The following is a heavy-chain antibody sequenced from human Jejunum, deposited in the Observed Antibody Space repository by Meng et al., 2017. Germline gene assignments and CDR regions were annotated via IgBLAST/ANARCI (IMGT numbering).Heavy chain of an antibody. CDR2: IYYSGST. J-gene: IGHJ4*02. CDR3: ARAMLAHTGYNWHFDY. CDR1: GGSISNYY. V-gene: IGHV4-59*01. D-gene: IGHD5-24*01. Sequence: ESLKISCSVSGGSISNYYWTWIRQPPGKGLEWIGYIYYSGSTNYNPSLESRVTISVDTSKNHFSLKLSSVTAADTAVYYCARAMLAHTGYNWHFDYWGQGTLVTVSS.